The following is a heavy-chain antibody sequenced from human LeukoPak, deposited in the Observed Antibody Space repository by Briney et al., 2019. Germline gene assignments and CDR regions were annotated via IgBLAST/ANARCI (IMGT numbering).Heavy chain of an antibody. CDR3: ARGPRSSSWFVRGPRPRGHYMDV. Sequence: SETLSLTCAVYGGSFSGTYWSWIRQPPGKGLELIGYIFTTGTTDYNPSVRSRLTLTIDTSKSQFSLKLRSVTAADTAVYYCARGPRSSSWFVRGPRPRGHYMDVWGKGITVTVSS. CDR2: IFTTGTT. V-gene: IGHV4-4*09. J-gene: IGHJ6*03. CDR1: GGSFSGTY. D-gene: IGHD6-13*01.